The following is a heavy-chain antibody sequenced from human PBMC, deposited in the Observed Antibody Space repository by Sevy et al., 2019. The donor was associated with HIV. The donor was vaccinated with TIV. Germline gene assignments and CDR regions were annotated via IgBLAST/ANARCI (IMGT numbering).Heavy chain of an antibody. J-gene: IGHJ6*02. CDR3: ARKYLDTSGYPRYSMDV. CDR2: ISGGGGNT. D-gene: IGHD3-22*01. CDR1: GFTFSTYA. V-gene: IGHV3-64*01. Sequence: GGSLRLSCAASGFTFSTYAMYWVRQAPGKGLEYVSAISGGGGNTYYGTSVKGRFTVSRDNAKNTLYLQMGSLRAEDMAVYFCARKYLDTSGYPRYSMDVWGQGTTVTVSS.